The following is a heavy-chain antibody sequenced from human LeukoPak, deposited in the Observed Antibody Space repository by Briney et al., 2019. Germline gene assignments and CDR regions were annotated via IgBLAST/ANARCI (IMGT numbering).Heavy chain of an antibody. CDR2: IYHSGST. Sequence: SGTLSLTCAVSGGSISSSNWWSWVRQPPGKGLEWIGEIYHSGSTNYNPSLKSRVAISVDTSKNQFSLKLSSVTAADTAVYYCARHLYYYGSGSYVGWFDPWGQGTLVTVSS. CDR3: ARHLYYYGSGSYVGWFDP. CDR1: GGSISSSNW. D-gene: IGHD3-10*01. V-gene: IGHV4-4*02. J-gene: IGHJ5*02.